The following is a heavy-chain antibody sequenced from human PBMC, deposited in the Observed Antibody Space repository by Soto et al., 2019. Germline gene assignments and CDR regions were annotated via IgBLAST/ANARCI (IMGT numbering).Heavy chain of an antibody. D-gene: IGHD1-7*01. CDR2: ISAYNGNT. J-gene: IGHJ3*02. Sequence: ASVKVSCKASGYTFTSYGISWLRQAPGQGLEWMGWISAYNGNTNYAQKLQGRVTMTTDTSTSTAYMELRSLRSDDTAVYYCASGITGTKRDDAFDIWGQGTMVTVSS. CDR3: ASGITGTKRDDAFDI. V-gene: IGHV1-18*04. CDR1: GYTFTSYG.